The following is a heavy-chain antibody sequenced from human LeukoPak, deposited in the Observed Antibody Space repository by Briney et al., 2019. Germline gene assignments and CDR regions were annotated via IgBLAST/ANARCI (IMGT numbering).Heavy chain of an antibody. CDR2: IRSRPNNYAT. Sequence: GGSLRLSCAASGFTFSGAAIHWVRQASGKGLEWVAHIRSRPNNYATTYAASVKGRFTISRDDSKNTAYLQMTSLKTEDTAVYYYLHYGSGSYSTGHWGQGTLVTVSS. V-gene: IGHV3-73*01. CDR1: GFTFSGAA. J-gene: IGHJ4*02. D-gene: IGHD3-10*01. CDR3: LHYGSGSYSTGH.